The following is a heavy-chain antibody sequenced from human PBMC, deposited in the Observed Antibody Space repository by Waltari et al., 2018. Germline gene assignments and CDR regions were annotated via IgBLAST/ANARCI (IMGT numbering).Heavy chain of an antibody. D-gene: IGHD3-16*01. Sequence: RNPPRKGLEWIGEINHSGSTNYNPSLKSRVTISVDTSKNQFSLKLSSVTAADTAVYYCARKVGGHRRPENNWFDPWGQGTLVTVSS. V-gene: IGHV4-34*01. CDR2: INHSGST. CDR3: ARKVGGHRRPENNWFDP. J-gene: IGHJ5*02.